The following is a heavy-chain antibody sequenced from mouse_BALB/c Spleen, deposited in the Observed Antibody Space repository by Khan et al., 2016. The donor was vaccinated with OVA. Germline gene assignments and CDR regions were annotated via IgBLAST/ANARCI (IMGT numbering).Heavy chain of an antibody. Sequence: EVELVESGGGLVEPGGSLKLSCAASGFTFSTFVMSWVRQTPAKRLEWVATISSSATYTYYPDRVKGRFNISRDNAKNTLYLQMNSLRSEDTAIYYCADGACGWFAYWGQGTLVTVSA. V-gene: IGHV5-9-1*01. CDR2: ISSSATYT. CDR1: GFTFSTFV. D-gene: IGHD1-1*01. J-gene: IGHJ3*01. CDR3: ADGACGWFAY.